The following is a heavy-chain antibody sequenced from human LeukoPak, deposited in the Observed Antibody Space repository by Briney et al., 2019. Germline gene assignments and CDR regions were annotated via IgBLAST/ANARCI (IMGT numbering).Heavy chain of an antibody. CDR3: AKVAIAAAAYYYYMDV. V-gene: IGHV3-30*02. J-gene: IGHJ6*03. Sequence: PGGSLRLSCAASGFTFSSYGMHWVRQAPGKGPEWVAFIRYDGSNKYYADSVKGRFTISRDNFKNTLYLQMNSLRAEDTAVYYCAKVAIAAAAYYYYMDVWGKGTTVTISS. CDR2: IRYDGSNK. CDR1: GFTFSSYG. D-gene: IGHD6-13*01.